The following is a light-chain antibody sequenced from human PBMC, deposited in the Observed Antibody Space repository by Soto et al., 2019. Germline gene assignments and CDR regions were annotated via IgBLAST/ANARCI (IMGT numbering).Light chain of an antibody. CDR2: DVN. V-gene: IGLV2-14*03. J-gene: IGLJ3*02. CDR1: SSDIGAYNF. CDR3: TSWTTSTTMM. Sequence: QSALTQPASVSGSPGQSITISCTGTSSDIGAYNFVSWYQQHPGKAPKLMLYDVNIRPSGVSNRFSGSKSGNTASLTISGIQAWDEADYYCTSWTTSTTMMFGGGTKVTVL.